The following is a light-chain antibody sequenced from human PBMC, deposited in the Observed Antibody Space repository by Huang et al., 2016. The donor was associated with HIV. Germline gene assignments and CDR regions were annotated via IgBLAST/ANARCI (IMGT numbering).Light chain of an antibody. CDR1: QSVGSY. V-gene: IGKV3-11*01. J-gene: IGKJ1*01. CDR3: QQRSNWPRT. CDR2: DAS. Sequence: EIVLTQSPVTLSLSPGERAPLSCRASQSVGSYLAWYQQKPGQAPRLLIYDASNRATGIPARFSGSGSGTDFTLSINSLEPEDFASYYCQQRSNWPRTFGQGTKVEIK.